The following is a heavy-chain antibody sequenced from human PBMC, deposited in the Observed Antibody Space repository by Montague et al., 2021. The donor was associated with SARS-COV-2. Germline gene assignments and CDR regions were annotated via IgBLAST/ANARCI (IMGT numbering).Heavy chain of an antibody. CDR3: ARHALRFEAGTHNWFDP. CDR1: GGSISSSSYD. J-gene: IGHJ5*02. CDR2: IYYSGST. V-gene: IGHV4-39*01. Sequence: SETLSLTCTVAGGSISSSSYDWGWIRQPPGKGLEWIGSIYYSGSTYYNPSVKSRVTISVDTSKNQFSLKLSSVTAADTAVYYCARHALRFEAGTHNWFDPWGQGTLVTVSS. D-gene: IGHD6-19*01.